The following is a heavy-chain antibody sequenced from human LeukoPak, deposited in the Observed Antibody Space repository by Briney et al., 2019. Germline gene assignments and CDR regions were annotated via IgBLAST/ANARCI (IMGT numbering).Heavy chain of an antibody. D-gene: IGHD4-23*01. J-gene: IGHJ4*02. Sequence: GGSLRLSCAASGFTFSSYAMHWVRQAPGKGLEWVAVISYDASNKYYTDSVKGRFTISRDNSKNMLYLQMDSLRVEDTAVYHCAREEYGGVYFDYWGQGTLITVSS. CDR3: AREEYGGVYFDY. V-gene: IGHV3-30-3*01. CDR1: GFTFSSYA. CDR2: ISYDASNK.